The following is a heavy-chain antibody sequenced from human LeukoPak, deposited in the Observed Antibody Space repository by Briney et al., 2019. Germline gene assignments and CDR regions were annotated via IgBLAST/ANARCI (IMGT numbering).Heavy chain of an antibody. CDR1: GFTFSSYW. Sequence: GGSLRLSCAASGFTFSSYWMHWVRQAPGKGLVWVSRISSDGSSTSYADSVKGRFTISRDNAKNTLYLQMNSLRAEDTAVYYCARVIAVAGNYYFDYWGQGTLVTVSS. D-gene: IGHD6-19*01. CDR3: ARVIAVAGNYYFDY. V-gene: IGHV3-74*01. CDR2: ISSDGSST. J-gene: IGHJ4*02.